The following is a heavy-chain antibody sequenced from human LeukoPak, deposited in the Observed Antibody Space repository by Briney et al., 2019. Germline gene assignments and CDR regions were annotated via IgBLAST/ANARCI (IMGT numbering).Heavy chain of an antibody. J-gene: IGHJ3*02. CDR1: GGSISSGGYY. CDR2: IYYSGST. CDR3: ARSYDRSGYRSLPGNDAFDI. V-gene: IGHV4-31*01. Sequence: KSSETLSLTCTVSGGSISSGGYYWSWIRQHPGKGLEWIGYIYYSGSTYYNPSLKSPVTLSVVTSKNQFSLKLSSVTAADTAVYYCARSYDRSGYRSLPGNDAFDIWGQGTMVTVSS. D-gene: IGHD3-22*01.